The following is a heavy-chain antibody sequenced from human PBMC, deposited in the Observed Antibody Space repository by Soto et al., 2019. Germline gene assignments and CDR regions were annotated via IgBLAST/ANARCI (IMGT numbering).Heavy chain of an antibody. Sequence: GGSLRLSCTASGFTFGDYAMSWFRQAPGKGLEWVGFIRSKAYGGTTEYAASVKGRFTISRDDYKSIAYLQMNSLKTEDTAVYYCTRDGKAGTLYYYGSGRMGYWGQGTLVTVSS. J-gene: IGHJ4*02. V-gene: IGHV3-49*03. CDR2: IRSKAYGGTT. D-gene: IGHD3-10*01. CDR1: GFTFGDYA. CDR3: TRDGKAGTLYYYGSGRMGY.